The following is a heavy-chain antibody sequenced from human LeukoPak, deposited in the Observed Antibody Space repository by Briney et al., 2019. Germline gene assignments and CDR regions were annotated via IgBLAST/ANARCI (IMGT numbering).Heavy chain of an antibody. Sequence: QPGGSLILSCAASGFTFSSYGMHWVRQAPGKGLEWVAIIWYDGSNKYYADSVKGRFTISRDNSKNTLYLQMNSLRAEDTAVYYCARAESTWYSGLDYWGQGTMVTVSS. J-gene: IGHJ4*02. CDR2: IWYDGSNK. CDR3: ARAESTWYSGLDY. D-gene: IGHD6-13*01. CDR1: GFTFSSYG. V-gene: IGHV3-33*08.